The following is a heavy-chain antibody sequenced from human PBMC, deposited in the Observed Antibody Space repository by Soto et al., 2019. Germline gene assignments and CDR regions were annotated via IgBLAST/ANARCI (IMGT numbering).Heavy chain of an antibody. CDR3: AKQVRDGTSSPYYFDY. CDR2: ISSAVNT. V-gene: IGHV3-23*01. J-gene: IGHJ4*02. Sequence: PGGSLRLSCAGSGFTFSNYAMSWVRQAPGKGLEWVSAISSAVNTYYAGSVKGRFTISRDNSKNTLSLQMNSLRAEDTAVYYCAKQVRDGTSSPYYFDYWGQGTLVTVSS. D-gene: IGHD6-6*01. CDR1: GFTFSNYA.